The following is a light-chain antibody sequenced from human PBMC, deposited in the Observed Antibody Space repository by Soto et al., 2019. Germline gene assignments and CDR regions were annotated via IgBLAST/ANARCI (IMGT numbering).Light chain of an antibody. J-gene: IGKJ4*01. V-gene: IGKV1-5*03. CDR2: KAS. CDR1: QSASSW. CDR3: QQYDSYPLT. Sequence: DIQMTQSPSTLSASVGDRVTITCRASQSASSWLAWYQQRPGNAPNLLIYKASSLESGVPSRFSGSGSGTEFTLTVSSLQPNDFATYYCQQYDSYPLTFGGGTKVEIK.